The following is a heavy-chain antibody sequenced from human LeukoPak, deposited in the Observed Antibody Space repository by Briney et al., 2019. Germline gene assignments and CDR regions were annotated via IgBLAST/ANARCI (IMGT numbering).Heavy chain of an antibody. V-gene: IGHV4-30-2*01. Sequence: PSETLSLTCAVSGGSISSGGFSWSWIRQPPGKGLERTGYMYHGGSTYYNPSLESRVTISVDRSKNQLSLKLSSVAAAVTAVYYCASTNDFGDYVGAWGQGTLVTVSS. CDR1: GGSISSGGFS. CDR2: MYHGGST. D-gene: IGHD4-17*01. CDR3: ASTNDFGDYVGA. J-gene: IGHJ5*02.